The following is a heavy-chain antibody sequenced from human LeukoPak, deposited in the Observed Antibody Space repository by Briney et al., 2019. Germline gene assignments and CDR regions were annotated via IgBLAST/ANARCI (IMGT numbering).Heavy chain of an antibody. CDR2: IKQDGSEK. CDR1: GFTVSSNY. Sequence: GGSLRLSCAASGFTVSSNYMSWVRQAPGKGLEWVANIKQDGSEKYYVDSVKGRFTISRDNAKNSLYLQMNSLRAEDTAVYYCARETVGWFGELSHDYWGQGTLVTVSS. V-gene: IGHV3-7*01. CDR3: ARETVGWFGELSHDY. J-gene: IGHJ4*02. D-gene: IGHD3-10*01.